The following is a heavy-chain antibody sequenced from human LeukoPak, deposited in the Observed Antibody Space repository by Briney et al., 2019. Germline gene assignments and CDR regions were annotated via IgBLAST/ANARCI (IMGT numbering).Heavy chain of an antibody. J-gene: IGHJ4*02. Sequence: GGSLRLSCAASGFTFSSYAMSWVRQAPGXXLEWVSAISGSGGSTYYADSVKGRFTISRDNSKNTLYLQMNSLRAEDTAVYYCAKGRGYSYGPIGYWGQGTLVTVSS. CDR2: ISGSGGST. CDR1: GFTFSSYA. V-gene: IGHV3-23*01. D-gene: IGHD5-18*01. CDR3: AKGRGYSYGPIGY.